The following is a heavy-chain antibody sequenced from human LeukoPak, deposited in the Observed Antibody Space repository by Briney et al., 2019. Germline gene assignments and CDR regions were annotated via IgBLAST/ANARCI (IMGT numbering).Heavy chain of an antibody. CDR3: AKATYYYDSSGSWVFDY. J-gene: IGHJ4*02. Sequence: SGGSLRLSCAASGFTFSSYAMSWVRQAPGKGLEWVSAISGSGGSTYYADSVKGRFTISRDNSKNTLYLQMNSLRAEDAAVYYCAKATYYYDSSGSWVFDYWGQGTLVTVSS. CDR2: ISGSGGST. D-gene: IGHD3-22*01. V-gene: IGHV3-23*01. CDR1: GFTFSSYA.